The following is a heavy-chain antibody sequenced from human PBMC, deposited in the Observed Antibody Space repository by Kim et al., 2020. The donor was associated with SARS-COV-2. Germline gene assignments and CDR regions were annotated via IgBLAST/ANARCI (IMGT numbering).Heavy chain of an antibody. V-gene: IGHV3-30*01. Sequence: VKGRFTSSRDNSKDTLDLEMNSLRAEDTAVYYCARASLDMAVAALSNWFDPWGQGTLVTVSS. CDR3: ARASLDMAVAALSNWFDP. J-gene: IGHJ5*02. D-gene: IGHD6-19*01.